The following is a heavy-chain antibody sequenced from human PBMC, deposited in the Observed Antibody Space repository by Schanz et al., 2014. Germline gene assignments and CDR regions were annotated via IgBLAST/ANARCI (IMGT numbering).Heavy chain of an antibody. Sequence: EVQLVESGGGFVQPGGSLRLSCAASGFTFSSYWMHWVRQAPGKGLVWVSRINSDGSTTIYADSVKGRFTISRDNAKNTLYLQMNSLRAEDTAVYYCASPLGPNYYYYGLDVWGQGTTVTVSS. J-gene: IGHJ6*02. CDR2: INSDGSTT. V-gene: IGHV3-74*01. CDR1: GFTFSSYW. CDR3: ASPLGPNYYYYGLDV.